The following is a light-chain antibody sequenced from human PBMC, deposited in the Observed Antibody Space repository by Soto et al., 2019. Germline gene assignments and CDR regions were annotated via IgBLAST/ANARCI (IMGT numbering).Light chain of an antibody. CDR2: LDS. V-gene: IGKV2-28*01. Sequence: DIVMTQSPLSLPVTPGEPASISCRSSQSLLHSHGYHYLDWYLQKPGQSPQLLIYLDSNRASGVTDRFRGSESGTDFTLKITSVEAKDVGVYYCMQVLQRPITFGQGTQLEIK. CDR1: QSLLHSHGYHY. J-gene: IGKJ5*01. CDR3: MQVLQRPIT.